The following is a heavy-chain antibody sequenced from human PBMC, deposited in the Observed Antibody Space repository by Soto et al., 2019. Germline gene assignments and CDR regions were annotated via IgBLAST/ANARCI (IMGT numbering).Heavy chain of an antibody. Sequence: QVQLVQSGAEVKKPGSSVKVSCKASGGTFSSYAISWVRQAPGQGLEWMGGIIPIFGTANYAQKFQGRVTITADKSTSTAYKELSSLRSEDTAVYYCARSAVTGKHYYYYGMDVWGQGTTVTVSS. CDR2: IIPIFGTA. CDR1: GGTFSSYA. J-gene: IGHJ6*02. CDR3: ARSAVTGKHYYYYGMDV. V-gene: IGHV1-69*06. D-gene: IGHD1-20*01.